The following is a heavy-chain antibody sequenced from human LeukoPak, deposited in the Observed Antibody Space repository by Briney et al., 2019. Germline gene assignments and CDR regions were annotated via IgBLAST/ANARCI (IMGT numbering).Heavy chain of an antibody. CDR3: APYGSGSYGHWFDP. J-gene: IGHJ5*02. D-gene: IGHD3-10*01. V-gene: IGHV1-69*01. CDR1: GGTFSSYA. Sequence: ASVKVSCKASGGTFSSYAISWVRQAPGQGLEWMGGIIPIFGTANYAQKFQGRVTITADESTSTAYMELSSLRSEDTAVYYCAPYGSGSYGHWFDPWGQGTLVTVSS. CDR2: IIPIFGTA.